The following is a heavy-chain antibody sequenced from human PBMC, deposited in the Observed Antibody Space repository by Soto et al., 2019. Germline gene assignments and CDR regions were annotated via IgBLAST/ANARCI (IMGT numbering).Heavy chain of an antibody. V-gene: IGHV4-4*02. Sequence: SETLSLTCDVSSGSITTSVLWTWVRQFPGKGLEWIGEVAHDGHTNYNPSLSGRVTMSVDLSNSQFSLKVASVTAADTAVYFCVGRRDYDYWGQGTLVTVSS. J-gene: IGHJ4*02. D-gene: IGHD4-17*01. CDR2: VAHDGHT. CDR3: VGRRDYDY. CDR1: SGSITTSVL.